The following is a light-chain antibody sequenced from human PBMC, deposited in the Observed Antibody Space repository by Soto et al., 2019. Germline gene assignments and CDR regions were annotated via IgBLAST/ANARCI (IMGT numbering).Light chain of an antibody. J-gene: IGKJ1*01. Sequence: ETVLTQSPGTLSLSPGERATLSCRASQTIWSYYLSWYRQTPGQAPRLLIYGASNRATGIADRFSGSGSGTDFTLIISRLEPEDFALHYCQQYGSSPWTFGQGTKVEIK. V-gene: IGKV3-20*01. CDR2: GAS. CDR3: QQYGSSPWT. CDR1: QTIWSYY.